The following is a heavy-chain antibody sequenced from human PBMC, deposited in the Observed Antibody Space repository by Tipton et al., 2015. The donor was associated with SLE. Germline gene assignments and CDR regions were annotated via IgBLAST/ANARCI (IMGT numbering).Heavy chain of an antibody. CDR1: GVSLFGPY. D-gene: IGHD2-2*01. Sequence: PGLVKPSETLSLTCTVSGVSLFGPYWSWIRQPPGKGLEWIGDMSSSGATNYNPSLHSRVTISLERSRNQFSLILTSVTAADTAVYYCAREGRTSRRSVSFDVWGQGTVVTVSS. CDR3: AREGRTSRRSVSFDV. J-gene: IGHJ3*01. CDR2: MSSSGAT. V-gene: IGHV4-59*11.